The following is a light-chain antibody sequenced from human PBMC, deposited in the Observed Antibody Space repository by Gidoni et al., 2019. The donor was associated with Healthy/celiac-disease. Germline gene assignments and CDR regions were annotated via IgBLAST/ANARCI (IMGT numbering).Light chain of an antibody. J-gene: IGLJ2*01. Sequence: YVLTQQASVSAAPGQTARMTCGGNNIGSKSVHWYQQKPGQAPVLVVYDDSDRPSGIPERFSGSNSGNTATLTTSRVEAGDEADYYWQVWDSSSDHDVVFGGGTKLTVL. CDR3: QVWDSSSDHDVV. CDR1: NIGSKS. CDR2: DDS. V-gene: IGLV3-21*02.